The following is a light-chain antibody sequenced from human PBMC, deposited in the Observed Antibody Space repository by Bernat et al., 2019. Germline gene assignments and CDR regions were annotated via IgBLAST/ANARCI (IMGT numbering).Light chain of an antibody. J-gene: IGKJ2*01. CDR2: DAS. CDR3: QKYGSCTYT. Sequence: ETVLTQSPDLLSLSSGERLTLSCCASQSVISNYVAWYHHKPGPAPSLLIYDASTRATGIPDRFSGSGSGTDFTLTISRLEHEDFAVFYCQKYGSCTYTFGQGTKLEIK. V-gene: IGKV3-20*01. CDR1: QSVISNY.